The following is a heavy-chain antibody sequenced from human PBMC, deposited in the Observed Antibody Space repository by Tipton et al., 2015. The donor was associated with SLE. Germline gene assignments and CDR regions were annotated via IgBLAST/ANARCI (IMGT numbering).Heavy chain of an antibody. CDR1: DGSISSYY. CDR3: ARGGWSHDY. CDR2: IYYSGSA. V-gene: IGHV4-59*01. Sequence: TLSLTCTVSDGSISSYYWRWLRQPPGKGLEWIGYIYYSGSAKYNPSLESRVTMSVDTSKNQVSLKLTPVTAADTAGYYCARGGWSHDYWGRGTLVTVSS. D-gene: IGHD2-8*01. J-gene: IGHJ4*02.